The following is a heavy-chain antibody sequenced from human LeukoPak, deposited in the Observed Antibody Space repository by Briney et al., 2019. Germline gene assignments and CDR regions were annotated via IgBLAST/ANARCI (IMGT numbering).Heavy chain of an antibody. CDR2: ISSSSSTI. V-gene: IGHV3-48*04. CDR1: GFTFSSYS. J-gene: IGHJ1*01. Sequence: GGSLRLSCAASGFTFSSYSMNWVRQAPGKGLEWVSYISSSSSTIYYADSVKGRFTISRDNAKDTLYLQMNSLRAEDTAVYYCARVYGPGMDEYFHLWGQGTLVTVSS. D-gene: IGHD3-10*01. CDR3: ARVYGPGMDEYFHL.